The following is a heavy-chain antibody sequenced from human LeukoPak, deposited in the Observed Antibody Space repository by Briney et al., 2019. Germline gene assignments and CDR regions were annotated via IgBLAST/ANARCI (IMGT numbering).Heavy chain of an antibody. V-gene: IGHV3-7*05. CDR3: ARDALGYCSGGRCYSPFDF. D-gene: IGHD2-15*01. Sequence: GGSLRLSCAASGFTFSSYWMTWVRQGPGKGLEWVATIDQVGSEKYYVDSVKGRFTISRDNAKNSLYLQMNSLRAEDTAVYYCARDALGYCSGGRCYSPFDFWGRGTLVTVSS. J-gene: IGHJ4*02. CDR1: GFTFSSYW. CDR2: IDQVGSEK.